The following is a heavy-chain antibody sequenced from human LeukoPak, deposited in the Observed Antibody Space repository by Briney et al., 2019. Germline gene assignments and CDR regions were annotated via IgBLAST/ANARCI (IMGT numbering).Heavy chain of an antibody. J-gene: IGHJ4*02. CDR1: GFIFSGSA. CDR3: TRNYDSSGYDY. CDR2: IRSKANSYAT. V-gene: IGHV3-73*01. D-gene: IGHD3-22*01. Sequence: GGSLRLSCAASGFIFSGSAMHWVRQASGKGLEWVGRIRSKANSYATAYAASVKGRFTISRDDSKNTAYLQMNSLKTEDTAVYYCTRNYDSSGYDYWGQGTLVTVSS.